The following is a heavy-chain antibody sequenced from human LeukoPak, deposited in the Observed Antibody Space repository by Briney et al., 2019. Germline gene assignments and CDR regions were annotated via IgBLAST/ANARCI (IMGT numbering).Heavy chain of an antibody. CDR1: GFTFSSYA. Sequence: GGSLRLSCPVSGFTFSSYAMSWVRQAPGRGLEWVSVISTSGESAYYADSVKGRFTISRDNSKNTLYLQMNSLRAEDTAVYYCAKDFDKFDYWGQGTLVTVSS. J-gene: IGHJ4*02. V-gene: IGHV3-23*01. D-gene: IGHD3-9*01. CDR3: AKDFDKFDY. CDR2: ISTSGESA.